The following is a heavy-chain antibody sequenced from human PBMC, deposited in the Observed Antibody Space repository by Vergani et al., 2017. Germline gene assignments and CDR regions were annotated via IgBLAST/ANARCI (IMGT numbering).Heavy chain of an antibody. D-gene: IGHD1-7*01. J-gene: IGHJ4*02. CDR2: IYYSGST. CDR3: ARGGTNWNYSLFDY. CDR1: GGSISSYY. V-gene: IGHV4-59*12. Sequence: QVQLQESGPGLVKPSETLSLTCTVSGGSISSYYWSWIRQPPGKGLEWIGYIYYSGSTNYNPSLKSRVTISVDTSKNQFSLKLSSVTAADTAVYYCARGGTNWNYSLFDYWGQGTLVTVSS.